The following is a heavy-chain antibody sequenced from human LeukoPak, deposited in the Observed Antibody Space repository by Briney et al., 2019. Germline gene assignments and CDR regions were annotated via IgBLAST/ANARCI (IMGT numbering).Heavy chain of an antibody. V-gene: IGHV3-23*01. CDR3: AKHGGYSYGGGYYFDY. Sequence: GGSLRLSCAASGFTFSNYAMSWVRQPPGKGLEWVSGISGSGGSTYYADSVKGRFTISRDNSKNTLYLQMNSLRAEDTAVYYCAKHGGYSYGGGYYFDYWGQGTLVTVSS. J-gene: IGHJ4*02. CDR1: GFTFSNYA. D-gene: IGHD5-18*01. CDR2: ISGSGGST.